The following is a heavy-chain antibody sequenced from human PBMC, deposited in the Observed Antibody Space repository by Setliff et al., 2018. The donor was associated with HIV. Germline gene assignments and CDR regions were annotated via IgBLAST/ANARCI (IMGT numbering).Heavy chain of an antibody. CDR1: GGTFSSYA. V-gene: IGHV1-69*10. J-gene: IGHJ4*02. Sequence: GASVKVSCKASGGTFSSYAISWVRQAPGQGLEWMGGIIPILGIANYAQKFQGRLTITADTSTSTAYMELLSLRSEDTAIYYCATQTVAVGAPGYFDSWGQGTLVTVSS. CDR3: ATQTVAVGAPGYFDS. D-gene: IGHD2-15*01. CDR2: IIPILGIA.